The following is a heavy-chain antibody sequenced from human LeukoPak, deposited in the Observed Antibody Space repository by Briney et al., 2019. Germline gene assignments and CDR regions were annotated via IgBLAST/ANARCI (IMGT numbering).Heavy chain of an antibody. J-gene: IGHJ4*02. Sequence: SETLSLTCTVSGGSISGYYWSWIRQSPGKGLEWIGYIYYSGSTNYNPSLKSRISISVDTSKNQFSLNLSSVTAADTAVYYCARDNGASTAIFDYWGQGTLVTVSS. CDR1: GGSISGYY. CDR2: IYYSGST. CDR3: ARDNGASTAIFDY. V-gene: IGHV4-59*01. D-gene: IGHD2-8*01.